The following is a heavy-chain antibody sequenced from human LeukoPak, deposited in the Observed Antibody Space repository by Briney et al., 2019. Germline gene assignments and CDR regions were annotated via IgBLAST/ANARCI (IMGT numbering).Heavy chain of an antibody. Sequence: EGSLRLSCAASGFTFSSYWMSWVRQAPGKGLEWVANIKQDGSEKYYVDSVKGRFTISRDNAKNSLYLQMDSLRAEDTAVYYCARGISPYYYDSSGYPRALAFDIWGQGTMVTVSS. CDR1: GFTFSSYW. CDR3: ARGISPYYYDSSGYPRALAFDI. V-gene: IGHV3-7*03. D-gene: IGHD3-22*01. J-gene: IGHJ3*02. CDR2: IKQDGSEK.